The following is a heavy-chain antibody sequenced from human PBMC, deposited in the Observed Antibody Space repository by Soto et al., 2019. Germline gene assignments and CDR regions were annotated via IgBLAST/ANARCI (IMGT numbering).Heavy chain of an antibody. CDR3: ARDPRGHYSFDS. Sequence: DVQLVESGGGLVKPGGSLRLSCAASGFNFHTYTMTWVRQAPGKGLEWVSYISGTSETIFYADSVKGRFIISRDNAKNSLFLQMSSLRVDDTAMYYCARDPRGHYSFDSWGQGTLVTVSS. D-gene: IGHD2-21*01. CDR1: GFNFHTYT. J-gene: IGHJ5*01. V-gene: IGHV3-48*04. CDR2: ISGTSETI.